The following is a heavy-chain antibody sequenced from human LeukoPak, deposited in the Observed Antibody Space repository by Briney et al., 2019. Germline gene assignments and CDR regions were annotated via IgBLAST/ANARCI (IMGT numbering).Heavy chain of an antibody. D-gene: IGHD6-19*01. CDR1: GFTFSSYA. CDR2: ISGSGGST. J-gene: IGHJ4*02. V-gene: IGHV3-23*01. Sequence: GGSLRLSCAASGFTFSSYAMSWVRQAPGKGLEWVSAISGSGGSTYYADSVKGRFTISRDNAKNSLYLQMNSLRAEDTAVYYCARGRLIFDYWGQGTLVTVSS. CDR3: ARGRLIFDY.